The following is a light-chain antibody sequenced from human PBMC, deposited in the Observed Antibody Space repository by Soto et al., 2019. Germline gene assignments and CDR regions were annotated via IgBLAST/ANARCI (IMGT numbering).Light chain of an antibody. CDR1: QSISSW. V-gene: IGKV1-5*01. J-gene: IGKJ1*01. CDR2: DAS. Sequence: QITQSPSTVSASVGDRVTITCRASQSISSWLAWYQQKPGKAPKFLIYDASSLESGVPSRFSGSGSGTEFTLTISSLQPDDFATYYCQQYDSVLGTFGPGTKVDIK. CDR3: QQYDSVLGT.